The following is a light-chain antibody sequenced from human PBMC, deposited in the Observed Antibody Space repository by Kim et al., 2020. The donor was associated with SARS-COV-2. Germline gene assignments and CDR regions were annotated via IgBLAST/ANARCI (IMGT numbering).Light chain of an antibody. Sequence: APGKTARITGGGNNIVSKSVHWYQQKPGQAPVLVIYYDSDRPSGIPERFSGSNSGNTATLTISRVEAGDEADYYCQVWDSSSDHWVFGGGTQLTVL. CDR2: YDS. V-gene: IGLV3-21*04. CDR1: NIVSKS. CDR3: QVWDSSSDHWV. J-gene: IGLJ3*02.